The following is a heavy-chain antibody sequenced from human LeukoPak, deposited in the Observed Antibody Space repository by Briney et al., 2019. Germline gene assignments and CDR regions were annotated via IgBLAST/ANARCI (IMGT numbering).Heavy chain of an antibody. J-gene: IGHJ5*02. V-gene: IGHV4-59*12. CDR2: ISYSGST. CDR1: GGSISSYY. CDR3: ARDGTVATNWFDR. D-gene: IGHD5-12*01. Sequence: TSETLSLTCTVSGGSISSYYWSWIRQPPGKGLDWIGYISYSGSTKYNPSLQSRVTISLDTSKNQFSLKLSSVTAADTAVYYCARDGTVATNWFDRWGQGTLVTVSS.